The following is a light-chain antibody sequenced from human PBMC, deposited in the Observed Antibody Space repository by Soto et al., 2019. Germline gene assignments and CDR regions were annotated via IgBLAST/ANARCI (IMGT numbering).Light chain of an antibody. V-gene: IGKV3-20*01. Sequence: EIVLTQSPGTLSLSPGERATLSCRASQSVSSSYLAWYQQKPGQAPRLLIYGASSRATGIPDRFSGSGSGTDVTLTISRLEPEDFAVYYCQQYGSSPLTFGGGTKV. CDR3: QQYGSSPLT. CDR1: QSVSSSY. J-gene: IGKJ4*01. CDR2: GAS.